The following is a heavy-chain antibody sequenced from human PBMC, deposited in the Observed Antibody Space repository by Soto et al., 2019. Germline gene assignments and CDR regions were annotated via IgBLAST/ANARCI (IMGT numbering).Heavy chain of an antibody. CDR1: GFTFIIFA. Sequence: GGSLRLSCASSGFTFIIFAMSWVRQSPGKGLGWVSTISGSGGSTYYADAVKGRSSISRDNSMGTLYLQMKSLRVEDTAIYYCAKEVSLGSTVDLGYWGQGTLVTVSS. CDR3: AKEVSLGSTVDLGY. CDR2: ISGSGGST. J-gene: IGHJ4*02. V-gene: IGHV3-23*01. D-gene: IGHD7-27*01.